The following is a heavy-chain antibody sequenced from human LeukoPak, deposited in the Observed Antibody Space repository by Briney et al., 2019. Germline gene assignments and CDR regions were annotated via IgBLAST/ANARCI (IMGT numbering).Heavy chain of an antibody. D-gene: IGHD1-26*01. CDR1: GYTFTGYY. V-gene: IGHV1-2*02. CDR3: ARDEVGSYGYYYYYMDV. CDR2: INPNSGGT. Sequence: VASVKVSCKASGYTFTGYYMHWVRQAPGQGLEWMGWINPNSGGTNYAQKFQGRVTMTRDTSISTAYMELSSLRSEDTAVYYCARDEVGSYGYYYYYMDVWGKGTTVTISS. J-gene: IGHJ6*03.